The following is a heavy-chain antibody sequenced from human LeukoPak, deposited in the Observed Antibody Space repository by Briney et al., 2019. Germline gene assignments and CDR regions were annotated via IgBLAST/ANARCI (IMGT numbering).Heavy chain of an antibody. V-gene: IGHV4-39*01. CDR1: GGSISSSSYD. J-gene: IGHJ3*02. Sequence: SETLSLTCTVSGGSISSSSYDWGWIRQPPGKGLEWIGSIYYSGSTYYKPSLKSRVTISVDTSKNQFSLKLSSVTAADTAVYYCARQDCSSSSCYLGAFDIWGQGTMVTVSS. CDR3: ARQDCSSSSCYLGAFDI. CDR2: IYYSGST. D-gene: IGHD2-2*01.